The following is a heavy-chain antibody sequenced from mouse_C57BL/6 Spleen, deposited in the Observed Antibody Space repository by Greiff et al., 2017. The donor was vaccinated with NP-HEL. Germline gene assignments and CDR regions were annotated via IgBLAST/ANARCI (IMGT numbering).Heavy chain of an antibody. CDR3: ARLCDYPYYFDY. D-gene: IGHD5-5*01. CDR1: GYTFTSYW. Sequence: QVQLQQPGAELVKPGASVKMSCKASGYTFTSYWITWVKQRPGQGLEWIGDIYPGSGSTNYNEKFKSKATLTVDTSSSTAYMQLSSLTSEDSSGYYGARLCDYPYYFDYWGKGTTLTVSS. J-gene: IGHJ2*01. V-gene: IGHV1-55*01. CDR2: IYPGSGST.